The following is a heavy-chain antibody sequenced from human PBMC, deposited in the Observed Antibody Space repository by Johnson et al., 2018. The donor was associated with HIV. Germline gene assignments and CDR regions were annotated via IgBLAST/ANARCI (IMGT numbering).Heavy chain of an antibody. Sequence: VQLVESGGGLVQPGGSLRLSCAGSGFTVSRNYMSWVRQAPGKGLEWVSIIYTGGSTIDYADSVKGRFTISRDNGNNSLYLQMNSLRAEDAAVYYCTGRDLLRAFDIWGQGTMVTVSS. CDR1: GFTVSRNY. CDR2: IYTGGSTI. D-gene: IGHD2-15*01. J-gene: IGHJ3*02. V-gene: IGHV3-66*01. CDR3: TGRDLLRAFDI.